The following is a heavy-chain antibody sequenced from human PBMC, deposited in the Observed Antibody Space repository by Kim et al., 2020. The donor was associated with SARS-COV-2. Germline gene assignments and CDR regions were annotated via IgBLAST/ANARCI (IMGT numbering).Heavy chain of an antibody. CDR1: GYSFIGYY. CDR2: FNPSDHTT. CDR3: ARDWYLDV. D-gene: IGHD1-20*01. Sequence: ASVKVSCKASGYSFIGYYMNWVRQAPGQGPEWMGVFNPSDHTTSYAQKFQGRVTMTSDTSTSTVYMELSSLTSEDTAIYYCARDWYLDVWGKGTTVTVSS. V-gene: IGHV1-46*01. J-gene: IGHJ6*04.